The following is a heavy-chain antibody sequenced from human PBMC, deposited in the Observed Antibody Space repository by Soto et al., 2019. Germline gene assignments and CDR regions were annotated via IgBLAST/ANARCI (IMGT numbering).Heavy chain of an antibody. J-gene: IGHJ4*02. Sequence: SETLSLTCAVYGGSFSGYYWSWIRQPPGKGLEWIGEINHSGSTNYNPSLKSRVTISVDTSKNQFSLKLSSVTAADTAVYYCARGQEDSSWYFYWGQGTLVTVSS. V-gene: IGHV4-34*01. CDR3: ARGQEDSSWYFY. D-gene: IGHD6-13*01. CDR1: GGSFSGYY. CDR2: INHSGST.